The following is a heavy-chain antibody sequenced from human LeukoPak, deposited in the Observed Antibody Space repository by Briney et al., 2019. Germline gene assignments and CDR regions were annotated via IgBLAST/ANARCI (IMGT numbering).Heavy chain of an antibody. D-gene: IGHD4-17*01. J-gene: IGHJ5*02. Sequence: SEALSLTCTVSGGSISSYYWSWIRQPPGRGLEWIGYVYYSGSTNYSPSLKSRVTISVDTSKNQFSLRLSSVTTADTAVYYCARAPTVTDWFDPWGQGTLVTVSS. CDR2: VYYSGST. CDR1: GGSISSYY. V-gene: IGHV4-59*12. CDR3: ARAPTVTDWFDP.